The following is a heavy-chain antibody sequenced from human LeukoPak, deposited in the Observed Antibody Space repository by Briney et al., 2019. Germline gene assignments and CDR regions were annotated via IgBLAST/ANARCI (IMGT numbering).Heavy chain of an antibody. D-gene: IGHD2-2*01. Sequence: SQTLSLTCTVSGGSISSSSYYWGWIRQPPGKGLEWIGSIYFSGSTYYNPSLKSRVTISVDTSKNQFSLKLSSVTAADTSAYYCARTYLGYCSSPSCYYFDYWGQGTLVIVSS. CDR3: ARTYLGYCSSPSCYYFDY. CDR2: IYFSGST. CDR1: GGSISSSSYY. V-gene: IGHV4-39*01. J-gene: IGHJ4*02.